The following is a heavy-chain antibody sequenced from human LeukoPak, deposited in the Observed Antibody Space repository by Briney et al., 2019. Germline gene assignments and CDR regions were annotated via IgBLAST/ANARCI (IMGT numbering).Heavy chain of an antibody. V-gene: IGHV3-74*01. CDR1: GFTFSSYW. CDR3: AGRHCSSTSCYES. J-gene: IGHJ5*02. Sequence: GGSLRLSCAASGFTFSSYWMHWVRQAPGKGLVWVSRINTDGSSTNYADSVKGRFTISRDNAKNTLYLQMNSLRAEDTAVYYCAGRHCSSTSCYESWGQGTLVTVSS. D-gene: IGHD2-2*01. CDR2: INTDGSST.